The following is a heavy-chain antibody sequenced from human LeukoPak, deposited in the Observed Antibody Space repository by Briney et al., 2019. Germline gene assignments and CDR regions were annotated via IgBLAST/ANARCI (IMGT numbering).Heavy chain of an antibody. J-gene: IGHJ3*02. Sequence: SVTVSFKSSVGTFSSYAISWVRQAPGQGLEWMGGIIPIFGTANYAQKFQGRVTITADESTSTAYMELSSLRSEDTAVYYCARDPSGGDVLGSFDIWGQGTMVTVSS. CDR1: VGTFSSYA. CDR3: ARDPSGGDVLGSFDI. V-gene: IGHV1-69*13. CDR2: IIPIFGTA. D-gene: IGHD2-21*02.